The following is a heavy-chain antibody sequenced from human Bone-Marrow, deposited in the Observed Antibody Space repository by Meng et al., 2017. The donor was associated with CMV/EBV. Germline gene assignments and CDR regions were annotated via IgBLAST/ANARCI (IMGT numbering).Heavy chain of an antibody. V-gene: IGHV3-7*01. Sequence: GESLKISCEAFGFTFSNFWMSWVRQAPGKGLEWVANIKHDGTKEHYVASVKGRFTISRDNAKNSLSLQMNSLRAEDTAVYYCARDPSSTVTNDVWGQGTTVTVPS. D-gene: IGHD4-17*01. CDR2: IKHDGTKE. J-gene: IGHJ6*02. CDR1: GFTFSNFW. CDR3: ARDPSSTVTNDV.